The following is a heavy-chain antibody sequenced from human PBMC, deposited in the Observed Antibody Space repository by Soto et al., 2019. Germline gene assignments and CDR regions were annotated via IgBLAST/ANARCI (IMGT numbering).Heavy chain of an antibody. CDR3: ASVADY. V-gene: IGHV3-30*03. D-gene: IGHD2-21*01. J-gene: IGHJ4*02. CDR2: ISSDGRNE. Sequence: QVRLVESGGGVVEPGRSLRLSCVASGFTINRFGMEWVRQAPGKGMEWVSLISSDGRNEYYSDSVKGRFTISRDMSKNTLYLQMTSLRVEDTAVYYCASVADYWGQGTLVTVSS. CDR1: GFTINRFG.